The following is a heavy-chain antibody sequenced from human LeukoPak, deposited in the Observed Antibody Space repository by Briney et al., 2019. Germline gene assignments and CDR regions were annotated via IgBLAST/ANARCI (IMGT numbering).Heavy chain of an antibody. D-gene: IGHD6-19*01. CDR1: GFTFRNYG. Sequence: GGSLRLSCATSGFTFRNYGMHWVRQAPGKGLEWVAIIYYDGSNQYYADSVKGRFTISRDNSKNTLYLQLNSLRAEDTAVYYCASGVAVAGYYFDYWGQGTLVTVSS. CDR2: IYYDGSNQ. CDR3: ASGVAVAGYYFDY. J-gene: IGHJ4*02. V-gene: IGHV3-33*01.